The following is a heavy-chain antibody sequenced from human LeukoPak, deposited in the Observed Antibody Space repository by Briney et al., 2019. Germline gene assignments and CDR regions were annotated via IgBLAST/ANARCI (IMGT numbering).Heavy chain of an antibody. CDR1: GFTFDDYG. CDR3: ARVVRVGATDYFDY. CDR2: INWNGGST. V-gene: IGHV3-20*04. Sequence: GGSPRLSCAASGFTFDDYGMSWVRQAPGKGLEWVSGINWNGGSTGYADSVKGRFTISRDNAKSSLYLQMNSLRAEDTALYYCARVVRVGATDYFDYWGQGTLVTVSS. D-gene: IGHD1-26*01. J-gene: IGHJ4*02.